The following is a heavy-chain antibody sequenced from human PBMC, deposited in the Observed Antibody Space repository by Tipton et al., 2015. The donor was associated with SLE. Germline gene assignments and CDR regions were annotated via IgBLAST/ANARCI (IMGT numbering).Heavy chain of an antibody. D-gene: IGHD3-22*01. CDR3: AREGSENYSDSSGYYWYAFDI. V-gene: IGHV3-21*01. CDR1: GFTFSSCS. CDR2: ISSGSTYI. J-gene: IGHJ3*02. Sequence: AVSGFTFSSCSMSWVRQAPGKALEWVSSISSGSTYIYYADSVKGRFTISRDNAKNSLYLQMNSLRAEDTAVYYCAREGSENYSDSSGYYWYAFDIWGQGTMVTVSS.